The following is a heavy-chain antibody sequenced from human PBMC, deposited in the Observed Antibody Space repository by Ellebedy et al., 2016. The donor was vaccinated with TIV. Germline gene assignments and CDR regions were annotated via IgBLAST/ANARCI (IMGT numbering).Heavy chain of an antibody. J-gene: IGHJ5*02. CDR1: GFTFSSYA. CDR3: AKETSRSGSELRFLEWFANWFDP. CDR2: ISGSGGST. Sequence: PGGSLRLSCAASGFTFSSYAMSWVRQAPGKGLEWLSAISGSGGSTYYADSVKGRFTISRDNSKNTLYLQMNSLRAEDTAVYYCAKETSRSGSELRFLEWFANWFDPWGQGTLVTVSS. D-gene: IGHD3-3*01. V-gene: IGHV3-23*01.